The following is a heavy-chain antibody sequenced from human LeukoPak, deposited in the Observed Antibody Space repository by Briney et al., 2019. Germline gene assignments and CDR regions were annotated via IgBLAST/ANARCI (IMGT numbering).Heavy chain of an antibody. CDR3: ASYGDDAFDI. CDR1: GGSISSSSYY. CDR2: IYYSGST. V-gene: IGHV4-39*07. D-gene: IGHD4-17*01. J-gene: IGHJ3*02. Sequence: SETLSLTCTVSGGSISSSSYYWGWIRQPPGKGLEWIGSIYYSGSTYYNPSLKSRVTISVDTSKNQFSLKLSSVTAADTAVYYCASYGDDAFDIWGQGTMVTVS.